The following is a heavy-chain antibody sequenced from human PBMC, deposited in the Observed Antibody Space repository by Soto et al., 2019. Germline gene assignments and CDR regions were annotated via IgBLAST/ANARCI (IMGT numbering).Heavy chain of an antibody. Sequence: GGSLRLSCAASGFTFTNAWMSWVRRAPGKGLEWVGRVKRKTNGGTTDYAAPVKDRFNISRDDSKNTLYLQMNNLKTEDTAVYYCATCYGSGTDCQEDYLAFWGQGTPVTVSS. CDR1: GFTFTNAW. CDR3: ATCYGSGTDCQEDYLAF. CDR2: VKRKTNGGTT. D-gene: IGHD3-10*01. V-gene: IGHV3-15*01. J-gene: IGHJ4*02.